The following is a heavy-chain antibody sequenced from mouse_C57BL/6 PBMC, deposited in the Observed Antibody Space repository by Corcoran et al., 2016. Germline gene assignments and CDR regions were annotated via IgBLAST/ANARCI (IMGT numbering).Heavy chain of an antibody. D-gene: IGHD2-3*01. CDR3: AREGYDGYYPAWFAY. CDR2: ISYDGSN. V-gene: IGHV3-6*01. J-gene: IGHJ3*01. Sequence: DVQLQESGPGLVKPSQSLSLTCSVTGYSITSGYYWNWIRQFPGNKLEWMGYISYDGSNNYNPSLKNRISITRDTSKNQFFLKLNSVTTEDTATYYCAREGYDGYYPAWFAYWGQGTLVTVSA. CDR1: GYSITSGYY.